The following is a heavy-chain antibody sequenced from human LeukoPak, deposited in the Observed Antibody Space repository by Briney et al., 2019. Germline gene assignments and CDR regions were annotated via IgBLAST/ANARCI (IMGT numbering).Heavy chain of an antibody. CDR2: LYSNGNT. Sequence: GGSLRLSCAASGFTFSSYSMNWVRQAPGKGLEWVSTLYSNGNTYYADSVKGRFTISRDNSKNTLSLQMNSLRAEDTAVYYCARDYYDGSAYYSYYEYWGQGTLVTVSS. CDR1: GFTFSSYS. J-gene: IGHJ4*02. D-gene: IGHD3-22*01. CDR3: ARDYYDGSAYYSYYEY. V-gene: IGHV3-53*01.